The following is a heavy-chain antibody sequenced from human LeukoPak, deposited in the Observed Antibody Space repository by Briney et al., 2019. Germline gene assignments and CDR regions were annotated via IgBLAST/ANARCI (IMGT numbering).Heavy chain of an antibody. CDR2: ISGSGGST. J-gene: IGHJ4*02. V-gene: IGHV3-23*01. CDR1: GFTFSSYA. Sequence: GGSLRLSCAASGFTFSSYAMSWVRQAPGKGLEWVSAISGSGGSTYYADSVKGRFTISRDNSKNTLYLQMNSLRAEDTAVYYCAKDLKYYYDSSGYFDYWGQGTLVTVSS. CDR3: AKDLKYYYDSSGYFDY. D-gene: IGHD3-22*01.